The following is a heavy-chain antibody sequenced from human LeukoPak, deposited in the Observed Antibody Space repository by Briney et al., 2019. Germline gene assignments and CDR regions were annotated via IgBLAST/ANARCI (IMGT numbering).Heavy chain of an antibody. CDR2: ISSSSSYI. CDR1: GFTFSSYS. Sequence: GGSLRLSCAASGFTFSSYSMNWVRRAPGKGLEWVSSISSSSSYIYYADSLKGRFTISRDNAKKSVYLQMNSLRAEDTAVYYCARGALDAATPFDSWGQGTLVTVSS. CDR3: ARGALDAATPFDS. V-gene: IGHV3-21*01. J-gene: IGHJ5*01. D-gene: IGHD2-15*01.